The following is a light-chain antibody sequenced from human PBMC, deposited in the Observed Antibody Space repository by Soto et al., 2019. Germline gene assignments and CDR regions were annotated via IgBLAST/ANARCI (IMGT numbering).Light chain of an antibody. J-gene: IGKJ2*01. V-gene: IGKV1-5*03. CDR2: KAS. CDR1: QSVGHW. CDR3: QQYNSMPT. Sequence: DIQMTQSPSTLSAPVGDRVTITCRASQSVGHWLAWYQQKPGKAPKLLISKASSLESGVPSRFSGSGSGTEFTLTISSLQPDDFATYHCQQYNSMPTFGQGTKLEIK.